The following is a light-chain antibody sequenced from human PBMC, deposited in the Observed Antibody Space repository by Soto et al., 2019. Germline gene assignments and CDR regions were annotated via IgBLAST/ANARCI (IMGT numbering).Light chain of an antibody. V-gene: IGLV3-25*03. CDR2: KDS. CDR3: QSADSSGTVV. CDR1: ALPKQY. J-gene: IGLJ2*01. Sequence: SYELTQPPSVSVSPGQTARITCSGDALPKQYAYWYQQKPGQAPVLVIYKDSERPSGIPGRFSGSSSGTTVTLTISGVQAEDEADYYCQSADSSGTVVFGGGTKVTVL.